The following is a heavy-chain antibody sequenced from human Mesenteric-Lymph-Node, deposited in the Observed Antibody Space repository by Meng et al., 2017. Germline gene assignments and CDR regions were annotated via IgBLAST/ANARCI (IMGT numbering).Heavy chain of an antibody. J-gene: IGHJ4*02. CDR2: IWYDGSNK. V-gene: IGHV3-33*01. Sequence: GESLKISCAASGFTFSSYGMHWVRQAPGKGLEWVAVIWYDGSNKYYADSVKGRFTISRDNAKNSLYLQMNSLRAEDTAVYYCARGGTVVTRNLDYWGQGTLVTVSS. CDR1: GFTFSSYG. D-gene: IGHD4-23*01. CDR3: ARGGTVVTRNLDY.